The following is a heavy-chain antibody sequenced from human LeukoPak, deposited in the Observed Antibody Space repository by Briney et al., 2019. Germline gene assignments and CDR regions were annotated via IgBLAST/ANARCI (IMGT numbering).Heavy chain of an antibody. CDR2: FDPEDGET. CDR1: GYTLTELS. J-gene: IGHJ4*02. D-gene: IGHD3-3*01. CDR3: ATYGITIFGVVRKSLFDY. Sequence: ASVKVSCKVSGYTLTELSMHWVRQAPGKGLEWMGGFDPEDGETIYAQKFQGRVTMTEDTSTDTAYMELSSLRSEDTAVYYSATYGITIFGVVRKSLFDYWGQGTLVTVSS. V-gene: IGHV1-24*01.